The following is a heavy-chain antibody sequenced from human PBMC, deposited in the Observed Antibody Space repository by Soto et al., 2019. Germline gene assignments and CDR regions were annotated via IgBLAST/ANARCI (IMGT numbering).Heavy chain of an antibody. D-gene: IGHD3-22*01. Sequence: EARLVESGGDLVKSGGSLRLSCVASGFLFRDFEMNWVRQAPGKGLEWLSHISTSGSHLSDSDSVRGRFTISRDNTKHTLYLQMHGLRSGDTAIYYCVKDHHYDSSAYYGPRFDHWGQGDLVLVSS. CDR3: VKDHHYDSSAYYGPRFDH. CDR2: ISTSGSHL. CDR1: GFLFRDFE. J-gene: IGHJ4*02. V-gene: IGHV3-48*03.